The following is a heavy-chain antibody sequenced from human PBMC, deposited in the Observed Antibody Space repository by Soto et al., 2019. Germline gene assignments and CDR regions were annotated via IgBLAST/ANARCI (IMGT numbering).Heavy chain of an antibody. CDR2: IYYTGST. CDR1: GASIRSGGYY. Sequence: SLTLSLTCSVSGASIRSGGYYWSWLRQSPGKGLEWIGHIYYTGSTFYSPSLKRRLTISLDTSKNQFSLDPRSVTAADTGMYYCARIEMASIKWGRGTLVTVSS. V-gene: IGHV4-31*03. J-gene: IGHJ4*02. CDR3: ARIEMASIK.